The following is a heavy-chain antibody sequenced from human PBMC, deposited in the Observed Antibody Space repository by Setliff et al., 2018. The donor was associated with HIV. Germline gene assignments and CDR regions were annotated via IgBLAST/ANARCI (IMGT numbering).Heavy chain of an antibody. J-gene: IGHJ4*02. CDR2: IFYSETVYYGGRT. CDR3: ARGVPLLPPHY. Sequence: KSSETLSLTCTVSGGSISSNNYYWGWIRQPPGKGLEWIGSIFYSETVYYGGRTYYSPSLKSRVTKSVDTSKSQFSLKLSSVTAADTAVYYCARGVPLLPPHYWGQGTLVTVSS. CDR1: GGSISSNNYY. V-gene: IGHV4-39*07. D-gene: IGHD2-21*02.